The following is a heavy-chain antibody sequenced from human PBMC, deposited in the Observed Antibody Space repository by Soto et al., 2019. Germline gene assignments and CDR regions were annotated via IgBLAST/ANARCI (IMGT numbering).Heavy chain of an antibody. J-gene: IGHJ3*02. CDR2: TYYRSKWYN. D-gene: IGHD2-2*02. V-gene: IGHV6-1*01. CDR1: GDSVSSNSAA. CDR3: AKDINVLSCTSCYNAFDI. Sequence: PSQTLSLTCAISGDSVSSNSAAWNWIRQSPSRGLEWLGRTYYRSKWYNDYAVSVKSRITINPDTSKNQFSLQLNSVTPEDTAVYYCAKDINVLSCTSCYNAFDIWGQGTMVTVSS.